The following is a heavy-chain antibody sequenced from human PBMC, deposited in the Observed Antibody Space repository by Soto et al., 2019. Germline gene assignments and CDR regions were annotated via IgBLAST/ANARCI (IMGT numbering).Heavy chain of an antibody. J-gene: IGHJ5*01. V-gene: IGHV3-23*01. D-gene: IGHD3-3*01. CDR2: ISGGADDT. CDR3: AKAINDYYAPLDS. Sequence: EVQLLESGGGLVQPGGSLRLSCTASGFTFSNYAMGWVRQAPGKGLEWVSVISGGADDTHYADSVKGRFTISRDNSKSTLYVQMDSLRAEDTAVYYCAKAINDYYAPLDSWGQGMRVTVSS. CDR1: GFTFSNYA.